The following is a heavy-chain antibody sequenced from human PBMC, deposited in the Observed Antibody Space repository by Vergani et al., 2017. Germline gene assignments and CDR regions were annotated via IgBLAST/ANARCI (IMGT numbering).Heavy chain of an antibody. D-gene: IGHD1-26*01. CDR1: GFTFSSYG. CDR2: IWDDGSNK. CDR3: ASLCVGAPDGFDP. Sequence: QVQLVESGGGVVQPGRSLRLSCAASGFTFSSYGMHWVRQAPGKGLEWVAVIWDDGSNKYYADSVKGRFTISRDNSKNTLYLQMNSLRAEDTAVYYCASLCVGAPDGFDPWGQGTLVTVSS. J-gene: IGHJ5*02. V-gene: IGHV3-33*08.